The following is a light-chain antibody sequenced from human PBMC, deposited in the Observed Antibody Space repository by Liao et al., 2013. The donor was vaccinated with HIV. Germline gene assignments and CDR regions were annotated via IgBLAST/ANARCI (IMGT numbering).Light chain of an antibody. CDR3: QAWDSGAEVL. CDR2: EDE. V-gene: IGLV3-1*01. J-gene: IGLJ2*01. CDR1: KLGEKY. Sequence: YDLTQPPSVSVSPGQTGSITCSGYKLGEKYVSWYQQKPGQSPVLVIYEDEKRPSGIPERFSGSNSGNTATLTITGTQTMDESDYFCQAWDSGAEVLFGGGTKLTVL.